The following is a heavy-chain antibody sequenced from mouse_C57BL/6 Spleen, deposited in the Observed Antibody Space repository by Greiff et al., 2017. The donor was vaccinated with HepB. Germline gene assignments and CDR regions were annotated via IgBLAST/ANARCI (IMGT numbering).Heavy chain of an antibody. CDR1: GFNITDYY. V-gene: IGHV14-2*01. CDR3: AQGNPWFAY. Sequence: VQLQQSGAELVQPGASVKLSCTASGFNITDYYMHWVKQKTEQGLEWMGRIDHEDGGNKYAPKYQGKATITADTSSNTAYLQLSSLTSEATAVYYCAQGNPWFAYWGQGTLVTVSA. D-gene: IGHD2-1*01. CDR2: IDHEDGGN. J-gene: IGHJ3*01.